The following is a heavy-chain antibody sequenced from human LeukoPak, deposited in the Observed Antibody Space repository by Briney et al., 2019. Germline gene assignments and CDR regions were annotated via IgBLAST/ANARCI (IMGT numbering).Heavy chain of an antibody. V-gene: IGHV1-2*02. J-gene: IGHJ4*02. CDR2: INPASGAT. Sequence: ASVKVSCKASGYTFTGYYMHWVRQAPGQGLEWMGWINPASGATYYAQKFQDRVTMTRDTSITTGYMELSRLISDDTAIYYCASYYDSSGYHPSRFDYWGQGTLVTVSS. D-gene: IGHD3-22*01. CDR3: ASYYDSSGYHPSRFDY. CDR1: GYTFTGYY.